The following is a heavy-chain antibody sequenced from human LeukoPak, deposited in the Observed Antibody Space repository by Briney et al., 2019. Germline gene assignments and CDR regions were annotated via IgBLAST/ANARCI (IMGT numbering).Heavy chain of an antibody. CDR3: ARVCSGGSCYGLPYYYYYYGMDV. D-gene: IGHD2-15*01. Sequence: ASVKVSCKASGYTFTSYDINWVRQATGQGLEWMGWMNPNSGNTGYAQKFQGRVTMTRNTSISTAYMELSSLRSEDTAVYYCARVCSGGSCYGLPYYYYYYGMDVWGQGTTVTVSS. CDR2: MNPNSGNT. V-gene: IGHV1-8*01. CDR1: GYTFTSYD. J-gene: IGHJ6*02.